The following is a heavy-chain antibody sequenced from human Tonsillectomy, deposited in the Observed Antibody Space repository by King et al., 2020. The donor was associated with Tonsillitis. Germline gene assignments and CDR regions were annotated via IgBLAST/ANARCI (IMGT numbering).Heavy chain of an antibody. CDR2: IYSDDSDT. CDR1: EYSFSNYW. CDR3: ARESRDGYNFDY. V-gene: IGHV5-51*03. Sequence: QLVQSGAEVQKPGEALQITCKGFEYSFSNYWICWVRQMPGGSLVWMWIIYSDDSDTIYSPSFQDQVIISADKSINTAYLKLSSLEAPDSAMYYCARESRDGYNFDYWGQGTLVTVS. J-gene: IGHJ4*02. D-gene: IGHD5-24*01.